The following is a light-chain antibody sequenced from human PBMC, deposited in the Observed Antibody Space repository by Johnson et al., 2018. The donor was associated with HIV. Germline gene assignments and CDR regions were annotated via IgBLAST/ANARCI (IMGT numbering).Light chain of an antibody. CDR3: GTWDRSLSAGGV. J-gene: IGLJ1*01. CDR2: ENT. CDR1: SSNIGDNY. V-gene: IGLV1-51*02. Sequence: QSVLTQPPSVSAAPGQKVTISCSGSSSNIGDNYVSWYQQLPGTAPKLLIYENTKRPSGIPDRFSGSKSGPSATLGITGLQTGDEGDYYCGTWDRSLSAGGVVGTGTKVTVL.